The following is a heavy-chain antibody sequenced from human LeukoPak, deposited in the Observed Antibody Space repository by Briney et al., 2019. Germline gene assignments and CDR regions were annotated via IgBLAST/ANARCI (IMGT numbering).Heavy chain of an antibody. Sequence: SVKVSFKASGGTFSSYAISLVRQAPGQGLEWMGGIIPIFGTANYAQKFQGRVTITADKSTSTAYMELSSLRSEDTAVYYCARDPHYYDSSGYGYWGQGTLVTVSS. D-gene: IGHD3-22*01. CDR3: ARDPHYYDSSGYGY. CDR1: GGTFSSYA. CDR2: IIPIFGTA. V-gene: IGHV1-69*06. J-gene: IGHJ4*02.